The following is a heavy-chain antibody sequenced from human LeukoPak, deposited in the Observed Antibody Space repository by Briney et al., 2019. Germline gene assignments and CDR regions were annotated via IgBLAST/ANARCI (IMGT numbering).Heavy chain of an antibody. CDR2: IGSSSSYI. CDR1: GFTFSSYS. Sequence: PGGSLRLSCAASGFTFSSYSMHWVRQAPGKGLEWLSCIGSSSSYIFYADSVKGRFTISRDNSRNTLYLQMHSLRAEDTAVYYCARVGSGYDLGLRRYHYYYMDVWGKGTTVTISS. CDR3: ARVGSGYDLGLRRYHYYYMDV. D-gene: IGHD5-12*01. J-gene: IGHJ6*03. V-gene: IGHV3-21*01.